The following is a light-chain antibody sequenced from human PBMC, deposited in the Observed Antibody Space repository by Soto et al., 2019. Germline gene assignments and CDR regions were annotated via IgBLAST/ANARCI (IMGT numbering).Light chain of an antibody. Sequence: EIVMTQSPATLSVSPGERATLSCRASQSISSNLAGYQQKPGQPPRLLIYGASTRATGIPARFSGSGSGTEFTLPISSLQSEDFAVYYCQQYNDWPPYTFGQGTKLEIK. CDR1: QSISSN. V-gene: IGKV3-15*01. CDR2: GAS. J-gene: IGKJ2*01. CDR3: QQYNDWPPYT.